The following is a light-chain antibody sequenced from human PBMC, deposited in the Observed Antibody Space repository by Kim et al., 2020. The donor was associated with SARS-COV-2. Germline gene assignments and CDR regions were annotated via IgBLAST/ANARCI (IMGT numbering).Light chain of an antibody. V-gene: IGLV1-44*01. J-gene: IGLJ3*02. Sequence: GQRVIISCSGTSSNIGRNTVSWYQQFPGRVPKLFIDSDNRRPSGVPDRVSASKSATSASLAISGLQSEDEADYYCATWDDSLDAWLFGGGTQLTVL. CDR3: ATWDDSLDAWL. CDR2: SDN. CDR1: SSNIGRNT.